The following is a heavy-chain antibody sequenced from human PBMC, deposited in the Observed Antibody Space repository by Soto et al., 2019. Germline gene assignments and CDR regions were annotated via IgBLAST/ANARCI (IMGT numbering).Heavy chain of an antibody. CDR1: GYTFTGYY. Sequence: QVQLVQSGAEVKKPGASVKVSCKASGYTFTGYYMHWVRQAPGQGLECMGWINPNSGGTNYAQKFQGRVTMTRDTSVSTADMEVTGLRSDDTAVYYGASGGNVRYGMDVWGQGTTVTVSS. V-gene: IGHV1-2*02. CDR3: ASGGNVRYGMDV. CDR2: INPNSGGT. D-gene: IGHD1-1*01. J-gene: IGHJ6*02.